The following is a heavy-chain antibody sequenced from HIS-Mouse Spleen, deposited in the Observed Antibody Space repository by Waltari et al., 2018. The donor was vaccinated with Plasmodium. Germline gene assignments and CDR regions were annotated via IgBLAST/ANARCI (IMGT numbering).Heavy chain of an antibody. CDR3: ARGPGDIVATTFDY. V-gene: IGHV4-34*01. J-gene: IGHJ4*02. CDR2: IHHSGST. Sequence: QVPLQQWGAGLLTTSATLSLTCAVYGGSCSGYYWSWIGQPPGKGLEWIGEIHHSGSTNYNPSLKSRVTISVDTSKNQFSLKLSSVTAADTAVYYCARGPGDIVATTFDYWGQGTLVTVSS. CDR1: GGSCSGYY. D-gene: IGHD5-12*01.